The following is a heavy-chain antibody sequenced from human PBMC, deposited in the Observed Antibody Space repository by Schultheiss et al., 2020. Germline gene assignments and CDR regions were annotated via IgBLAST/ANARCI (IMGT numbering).Heavy chain of an antibody. Sequence: GGSLRLSCAASGFTFSSYAMSWVRQAPGKGLEWVSAISGSGGSTYYADSVKGRFTISRDNSKNTLYLQMNSLRAEDTAVYYCAKDRRGYYDSSGYGGFDYWGQGTLVTVS. CDR1: GFTFSSYA. V-gene: IGHV3-23*01. J-gene: IGHJ4*02. D-gene: IGHD3-22*01. CDR2: ISGSGGST. CDR3: AKDRRGYYDSSGYGGFDY.